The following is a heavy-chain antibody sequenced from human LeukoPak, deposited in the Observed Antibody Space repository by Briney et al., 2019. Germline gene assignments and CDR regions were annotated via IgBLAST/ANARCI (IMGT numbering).Heavy chain of an antibody. CDR1: EFTFSSYS. D-gene: IGHD3-3*01. CDR2: ISSSSSYI. Sequence: GGSLRLSCAASEFTFSSYSMNWVRQAPGKGLEWVSSISSSSSYIYYADSVKGRFTISRDNAKNSLYLQMNSLRAEDTAVYYCARDLSQYYDFWSGYVNWFDPWGQGTLVTVSS. V-gene: IGHV3-21*01. CDR3: ARDLSQYYDFWSGYVNWFDP. J-gene: IGHJ5*02.